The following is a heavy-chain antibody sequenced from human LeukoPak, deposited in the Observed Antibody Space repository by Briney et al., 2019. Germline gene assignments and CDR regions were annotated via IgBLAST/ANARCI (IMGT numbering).Heavy chain of an antibody. J-gene: IGHJ4*02. CDR2: ISWNSGSI. Sequence: GGPLRLSCAASGFTFDDYAMHWVRQAPGKGLEWVSGISWNSGSIGYADSVKGRFTISRVNAKNSLYLQMNSLRAEDTALYYCAKDTHHCSGGSCYPGPFDYWGQGTLVTVSS. D-gene: IGHD2-15*01. CDR1: GFTFDDYA. V-gene: IGHV3-9*01. CDR3: AKDTHHCSGGSCYPGPFDY.